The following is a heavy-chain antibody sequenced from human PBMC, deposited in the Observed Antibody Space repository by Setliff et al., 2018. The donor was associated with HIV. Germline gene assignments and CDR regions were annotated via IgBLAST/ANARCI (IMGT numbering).Heavy chain of an antibody. J-gene: IGHJ3*01. CDR3: ARVQMAYAAFDV. V-gene: IGHV4-34*12. CDR2: IIQSGST. D-gene: IGHD4-17*01. CDR1: GGSFSGYY. Sequence: SETLSLTCAVYGGSFSGYYWSWIRQSPGKGLEWIGEIIQSGSTNYNPSLKSRVTISVDTSKNQLSLKLSSVTAVDTAVYYCARVQMAYAAFDVWGQGTMVTVSS.